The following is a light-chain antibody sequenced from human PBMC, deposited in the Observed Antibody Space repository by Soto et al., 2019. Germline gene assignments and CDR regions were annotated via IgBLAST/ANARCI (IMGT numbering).Light chain of an antibody. Sequence: SYELTQPPSVSVAPGQTARITCGGNNIGSKSVHWYRQKPRQAPVLVVYDDSDRPSGIPERFSGSNSGNTATLTISRVEAGDEAEYYCQVWDSSSDHPVVFGGGTKLTVL. CDR2: DDS. CDR3: QVWDSSSDHPVV. CDR1: NIGSKS. J-gene: IGLJ2*01. V-gene: IGLV3-21*02.